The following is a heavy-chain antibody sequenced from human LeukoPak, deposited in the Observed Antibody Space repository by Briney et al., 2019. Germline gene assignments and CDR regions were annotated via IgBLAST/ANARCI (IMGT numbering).Heavy chain of an antibody. J-gene: IGHJ4*02. Sequence: PSETLSLTCTVSGGSISSGSHYWGWIRQPPGKELEWIGNIYYSGNSYYNPSLKSRVTISVDASKNQFSLNLSSVTAADTAVYHCTRLSYGSGSHYNFYFDFWGRGTLVTVSA. D-gene: IGHD3-10*01. CDR2: IYYSGNS. V-gene: IGHV4-39*01. CDR1: GGSISSGSHY. CDR3: TRLSYGSGSHYNFYFDF.